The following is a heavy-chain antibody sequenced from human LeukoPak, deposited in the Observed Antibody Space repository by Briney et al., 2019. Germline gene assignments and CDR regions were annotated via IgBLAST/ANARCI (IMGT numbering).Heavy chain of an antibody. CDR3: ANEMQGTGEDY. J-gene: IGHJ4*02. CDR1: GFTFSSYS. D-gene: IGHD3/OR15-3a*01. CDR2: ISSSSSYI. V-gene: IGHV3-21*01. Sequence: GGSLRLSCAASGFTFSSYSMNWVRQAPGKGLEWVSSISSSSSYIYYADSVKGRFTISRDNAKNSLYLHMNSLRAEDTAVCYCANEMQGTGEDYWGQGTLVTVSS.